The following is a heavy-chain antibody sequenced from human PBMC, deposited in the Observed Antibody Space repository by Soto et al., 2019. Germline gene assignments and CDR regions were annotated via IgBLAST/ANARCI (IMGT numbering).Heavy chain of an antibody. CDR3: ARVDRGYYYYGMDV. CDR2: INSDGSST. V-gene: IGHV3-74*01. D-gene: IGHD3-10*01. Sequence: EVQLVESGGGLVQPGGSLRLSCAASGFTFSSYWMHWVRQAPGKGLVWVSRINSDGSSTSYADSVKGRFTISRDNAKNTLYLQMNSLRAEDTAVYYCARVDRGYYYYGMDVWGQETTVTVSS. CDR1: GFTFSSYW. J-gene: IGHJ6*02.